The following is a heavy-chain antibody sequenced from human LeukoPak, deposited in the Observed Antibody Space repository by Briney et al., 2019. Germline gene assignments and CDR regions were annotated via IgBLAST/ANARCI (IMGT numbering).Heavy chain of an antibody. CDR1: GFTFSSYS. Sequence: GGSLRLSCAASGFTFSSYSMNWVRQAPGKGLEWVSSISSSSSYIYYADSVKGRFTISRDNAKNSLYLQMNSLRAEDTAVYYCARDLSKDYDILTGYYRFDYWGQGTLVTVSS. CDR3: ARDLSKDYDILTGYYRFDY. D-gene: IGHD3-9*01. V-gene: IGHV3-21*01. J-gene: IGHJ4*02. CDR2: ISSSSSYI.